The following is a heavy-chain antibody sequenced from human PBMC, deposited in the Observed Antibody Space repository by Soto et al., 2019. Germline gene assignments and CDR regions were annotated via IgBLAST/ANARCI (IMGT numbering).Heavy chain of an antibody. V-gene: IGHV3-15*01. D-gene: IGHD4-17*01. CDR3: TPDAALNDYGDHPVGY. CDR1: GFTFSNAW. CDR2: IKSKTDGGTT. J-gene: IGHJ4*02. Sequence: PGGSLRLSCAASGFTFSNAWMSWVRQAPGKGLEWVGRIKSKTDGGTTDYAAPVKGRFTISRDDSKNTLYLQMNSLKTEDTAVYYCTPDAALNDYGDHPVGYWGQGTLVTVSS.